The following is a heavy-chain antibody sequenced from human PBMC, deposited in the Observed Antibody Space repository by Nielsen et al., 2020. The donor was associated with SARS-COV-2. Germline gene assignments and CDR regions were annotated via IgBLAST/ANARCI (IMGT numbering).Heavy chain of an antibody. Sequence: GGSLRLSCAASGFTFSSYGMHWVRQAPGKGLEWVAVIWYDGSNKYYADSVKGRFTISRDNSKNTLYLQMNSLRAEDTAVYYCARTGIQVAVAGVGVDYWGQGTLVTVSS. V-gene: IGHV3-33*01. J-gene: IGHJ4*02. CDR2: IWYDGSNK. D-gene: IGHD6-19*01. CDR1: GFTFSSYG. CDR3: ARTGIQVAVAGVGVDY.